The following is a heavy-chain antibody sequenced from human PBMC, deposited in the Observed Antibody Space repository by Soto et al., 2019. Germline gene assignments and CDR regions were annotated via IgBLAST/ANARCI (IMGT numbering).Heavy chain of an antibody. CDR2: ISAHNGNT. V-gene: IGHV1-18*01. J-gene: IGHJ4*02. D-gene: IGHD2-8*02. Sequence: QVHLVQSGAEVKKPGASVKVSCKGSGYAFTTYGITWVRQAPGQGLEWLGWISAHNGNTNYAQKLEERATVTRQTSTCTACMELRRLRSFGTAVYYCARGRYWVYWGLGDLVTVFS. CDR1: GYAFTTYG. CDR3: ARGRYWVY.